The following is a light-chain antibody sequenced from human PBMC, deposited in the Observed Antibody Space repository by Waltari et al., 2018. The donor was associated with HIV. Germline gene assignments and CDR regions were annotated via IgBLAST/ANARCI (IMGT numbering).Light chain of an antibody. CDR2: DNN. J-gene: IGLJ3*02. V-gene: IGLV1-51*01. CDR1: RSNIGNNF. CDR3: GTWDNRLSAVV. Sequence: QSVLTQPPSVSAAPGQTVTISCSGNRSNIGNNFVSWYRQFPGTAPKLLIYDNNKRPSGIPDRFSGSRSGTSATLGITGLQTGDEAVYYCGTWDNRLSAVVFGGGTKLTVL.